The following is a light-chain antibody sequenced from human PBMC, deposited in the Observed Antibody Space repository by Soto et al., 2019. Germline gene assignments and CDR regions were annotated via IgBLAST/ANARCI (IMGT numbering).Light chain of an antibody. J-gene: IGKJ5*01. CDR3: QQRSNWPRSIT. CDR2: DAS. V-gene: IGKV3-11*01. CDR1: QSVSSY. Sequence: EIVLTQSPATLSLSPGERATLSCRASQSVSSYLAWYQQKPGQAPRLLIYDASNRATGIPARFSGSGSGTDFTLTISSLEPEDFAVYYCQQRSNWPRSITFGQGTRWRL.